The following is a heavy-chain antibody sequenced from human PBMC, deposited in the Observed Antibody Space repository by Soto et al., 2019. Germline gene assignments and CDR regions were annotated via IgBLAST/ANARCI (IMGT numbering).Heavy chain of an antibody. CDR3: ATRAEYYDFWSGYYGA. Sequence: PGESLKISCKGSGYSFSTSWIGWVRQMSGKGLEWMGTIYPSDSDTRYSPSFQGQVIISADKSTSTAYLQWRNLKASDTAMYYCATRAEYYDFWSGYYGAWGQGTLVTVSS. J-gene: IGHJ5*02. V-gene: IGHV5-51*01. D-gene: IGHD3-3*01. CDR1: GYSFSTSW. CDR2: IYPSDSDT.